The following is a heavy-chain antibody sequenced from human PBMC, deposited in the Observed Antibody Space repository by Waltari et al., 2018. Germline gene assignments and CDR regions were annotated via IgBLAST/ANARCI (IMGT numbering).Heavy chain of an antibody. CDR3: AKSTGSYYEVFDY. D-gene: IGHD1-26*01. CDR2: ISGSGGTT. Sequence: EVRLVESGGGLVQPGGSLTLSCAASGFTFSNYGMSWVRQAPGKLLECVSTISGSGGTTFYADSVKGRFTMSKDNSKNTLFLQMNSLRFDDTAEYYCAKSTGSYYEVFDYWGRGTLVTVSS. J-gene: IGHJ4*02. V-gene: IGHV3-23*04. CDR1: GFTFSNYG.